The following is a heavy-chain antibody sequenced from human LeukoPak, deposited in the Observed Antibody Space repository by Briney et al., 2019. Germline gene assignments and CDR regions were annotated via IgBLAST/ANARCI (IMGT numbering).Heavy chain of an antibody. J-gene: IGHJ4*02. CDR3: VGSWASYSSSWFMDY. Sequence: ASAKVSCKASGYTFTSYYMHWVRQAPGQGLEWMGIINPSGGSTSYAQNFQGRVTMTRDTSTSTVYMELSSLRSEDTAVYYSVGSWASYSSSWFMDYWGQGTLVTVSS. CDR2: INPSGGST. V-gene: IGHV1-46*01. D-gene: IGHD6-13*01. CDR1: GYTFTSYY.